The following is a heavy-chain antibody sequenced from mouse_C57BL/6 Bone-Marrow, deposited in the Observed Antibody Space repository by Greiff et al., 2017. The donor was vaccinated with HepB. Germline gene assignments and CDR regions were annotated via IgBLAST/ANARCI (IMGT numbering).Heavy chain of an antibody. J-gene: IGHJ2*01. V-gene: IGHV1-54*01. CDR1: GYAFTNYL. Sequence: QVQLQQSGAELVRPGTSVKVSCKASGYAFTNYLIEWVKQRPGQGLEWIGVINPGSGGTNYNEKFKGKATLTADKSSSTAYMQLSSLTSEDSAVYYYGSRVYFDYWGQGTTLTVSS. D-gene: IGHD1-1*01. CDR3: GSRVYFDY. CDR2: INPGSGGT.